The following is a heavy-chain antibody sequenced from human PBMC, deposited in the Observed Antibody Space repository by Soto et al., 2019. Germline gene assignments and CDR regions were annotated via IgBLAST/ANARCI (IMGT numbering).Heavy chain of an antibody. V-gene: IGHV3-33*01. CDR2: IWYDGSNK. CDR3: EIDRVAGYSYGGYYYYGMDV. J-gene: IGHJ6*02. CDR1: GFTFSSYG. D-gene: IGHD5-18*01. Sequence: QVQLVESGGGVVQPGRSLRLSCAASGFTFSSYGMHWVRQAPGKGLEWVAVIWYDGSNKYYADSVKVRFTISRDNSKNTLYLQMNSLRAEDTAVYYCEIDRVAGYSYGGYYYYGMDVWGQGTTVTVSS.